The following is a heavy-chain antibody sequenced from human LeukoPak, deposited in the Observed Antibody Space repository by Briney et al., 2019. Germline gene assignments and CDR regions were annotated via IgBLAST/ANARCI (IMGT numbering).Heavy chain of an antibody. D-gene: IGHD1-26*01. V-gene: IGHV3-11*01. CDR3: ARENLYSGSYSFDY. CDR1: GFTFSDYY. J-gene: IGHJ4*02. Sequence: GGSLRLSCAASGFTFSDYYMSWIRQAPGKGLEWVSYISSSGSTIYYADSVKGRFTISRDNAKNSLYLQMNSLRAEDTALYYCARENLYSGSYSFDYWGQGTLVTVSS. CDR2: ISSSGSTI.